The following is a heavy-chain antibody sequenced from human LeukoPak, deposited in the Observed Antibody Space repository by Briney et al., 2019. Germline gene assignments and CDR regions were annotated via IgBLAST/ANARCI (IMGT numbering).Heavy chain of an antibody. CDR3: ARLSIASPSTFDY. CDR1: GFTFSSYW. V-gene: IGHV3-7*01. J-gene: IGHJ4*02. D-gene: IGHD6-6*01. Sequence: GGSLRLSCAASGFTFSSYWMSWVRQAPGKGLEWVANIKQDGSEKYYVDSVKGRFTISRDNAKNSLYLQMNSLRAEDTAVYYCARLSIASPSTFDYWGQGTLVTVAS. CDR2: IKQDGSEK.